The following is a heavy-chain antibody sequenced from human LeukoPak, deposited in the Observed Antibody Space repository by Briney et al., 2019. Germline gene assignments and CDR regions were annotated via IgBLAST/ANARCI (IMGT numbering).Heavy chain of an antibody. Sequence: SETLSLTCTVSGGSISSYYWSWIRRPPGKGLEWIGYIYYSGSTNYNPSLKSRVTISVDTSKNQFSLKLSSVTAADTAVYYCARDRNYWDYWGQGTLVTVSS. J-gene: IGHJ4*02. CDR1: GGSISSYY. CDR3: ARDRNYWDY. V-gene: IGHV4-59*01. D-gene: IGHD1-1*01. CDR2: IYYSGST.